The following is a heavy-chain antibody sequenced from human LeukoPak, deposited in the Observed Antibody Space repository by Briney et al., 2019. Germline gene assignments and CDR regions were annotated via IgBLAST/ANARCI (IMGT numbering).Heavy chain of an antibody. J-gene: IGHJ4*02. CDR3: ARGGMVNPFDY. CDR2: IYHSGST. D-gene: IGHD5-18*01. V-gene: IGHV4-30-2*01. Sequence: SETLSLTCAVSGGSISSGGYSWSWIRQPPGKGLEWIGYIYHSGSTYYNPSLKSRVTISVDRSKNQFSLKLSSVTAADTAVYYCARGGMVNPFDYWGQGTLVTVSS. CDR1: GGSISSGGYS.